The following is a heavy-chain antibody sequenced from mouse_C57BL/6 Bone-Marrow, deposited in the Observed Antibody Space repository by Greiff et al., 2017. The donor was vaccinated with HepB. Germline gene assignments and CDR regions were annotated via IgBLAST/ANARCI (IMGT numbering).Heavy chain of an antibody. V-gene: IGHV1-69*01. D-gene: IGHD2-4*01. CDR3: ARDDYEGLFDY. CDR1: GYTFTSYW. J-gene: IGHJ2*01. CDR2: IDPSDSYT. Sequence: QVQLKESGAELVMPGASVKLSCKASGYTFTSYWMHWVKQRPGQGLEWIGEIDPSDSYTNYNQKFKGKSTLTVDKSSSTAYMQLSSLTSEDSAVYYCARDDYEGLFDYWGQGTTLTVSS.